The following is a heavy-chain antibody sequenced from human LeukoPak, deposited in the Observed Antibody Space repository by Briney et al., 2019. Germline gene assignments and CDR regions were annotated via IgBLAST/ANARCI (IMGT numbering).Heavy chain of an antibody. V-gene: IGHV4-61*01. CDR2: IYYSGST. CDR3: ARGRSSMVRGYYYYMDV. D-gene: IGHD3-10*01. Sequence: SETLSLTCTVSGGSISSSSYYWSWIRQPPGKGLEWIGYIYYSGSTNYNPSLKSRVTISVDTSKNQFSLKLSSVTAADTAVYYCARGRSSMVRGYYYYMDVWGKGTTVTISS. J-gene: IGHJ6*03. CDR1: GGSISSSSYY.